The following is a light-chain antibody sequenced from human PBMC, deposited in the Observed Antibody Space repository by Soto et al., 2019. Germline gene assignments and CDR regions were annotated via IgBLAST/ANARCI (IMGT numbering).Light chain of an antibody. CDR3: HQRSDWPST. V-gene: IGKV3-11*01. CDR1: QSVRSY. Sequence: EIVLTQSPATLSLSPGDRATLSCRASQSVRSYLAWYQQKPGQAPRLLIYDASNRATGIPARFSGSGSGTDFTLTITSLEPEDFAVYYCHQRSDWPSTFGGGTKVENK. J-gene: IGKJ4*01. CDR2: DAS.